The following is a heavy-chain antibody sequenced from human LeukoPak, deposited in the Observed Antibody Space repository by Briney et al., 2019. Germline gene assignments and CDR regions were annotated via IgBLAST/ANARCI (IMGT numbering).Heavy chain of an antibody. Sequence: SETLSLTCSVSGGSISTYYWSWIRQPPGKGLEWSGYIYYSGSTNYNPSPKSRVTISVDTSKNQFSLKLSSVTTADTAVYYCARGEGYSSGWYLYYFDYWGQGTLVTVSS. J-gene: IGHJ4*02. CDR2: IYYSGST. CDR3: ARGEGYSSGWYLYYFDY. CDR1: GGSISTYY. V-gene: IGHV4-59*01. D-gene: IGHD6-19*01.